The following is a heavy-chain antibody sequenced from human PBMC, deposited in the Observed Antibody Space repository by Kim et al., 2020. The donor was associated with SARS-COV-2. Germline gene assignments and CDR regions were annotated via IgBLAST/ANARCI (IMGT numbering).Heavy chain of an antibody. CDR2: IGNSGAET. CDR1: GFTFSSFP. CDR3: ARGGTGYCSGGSCYFEY. Sequence: GGSLRLSCAASGFTFSSFPVTWVRQAPGKGLEWVLSIGNSGAETHFADSVKGRFTISRDNSKNTVYLQMDSLRAEDTAVYYCARGGTGYCSGGSCYFEYWGQGDLVTVSS. D-gene: IGHD2-15*01. J-gene: IGHJ4*02. V-gene: IGHV3-23*01.